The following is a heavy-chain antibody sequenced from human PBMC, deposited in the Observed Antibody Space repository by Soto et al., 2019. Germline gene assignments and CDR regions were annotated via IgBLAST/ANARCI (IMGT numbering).Heavy chain of an antibody. CDR1: GFTLSTYE. CDR3: ARDSRVVIVFSGSSYHFYGMDV. V-gene: IGHV3-48*03. J-gene: IGHJ6*02. Sequence: EVQLVQSGGGLVHPGGSLRLSCEASGFTLSTYEMNWVRQAPGKGLEWVSKISDSGITYYSDSVEGRFTISRENAKNSRNLQMDSLTVEDTAVYYCARDSRVVIVFSGSSYHFYGMDVWGQGTTVTVSS. CDR2: ISDSGIT. D-gene: IGHD2-2*01.